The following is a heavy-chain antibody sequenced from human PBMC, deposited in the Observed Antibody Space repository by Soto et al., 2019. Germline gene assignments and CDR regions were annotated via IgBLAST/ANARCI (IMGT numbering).Heavy chain of an antibody. J-gene: IGHJ4*02. CDR1: GFTFTSSA. CDR2: IVVGSGNT. V-gene: IGHV1-58*01. CDR3: AADRYSGTSPGY. Sequence: SVKVSCNASGFTFTSSAVQWVRPARGQRLEWIGGIVVGSGNTNYAQKFQERVTITRDMSTSTAYMELSSLRSEDTAVYYCAADRYSGTSPGYWGQGTLVTFSS. D-gene: IGHD3-16*02.